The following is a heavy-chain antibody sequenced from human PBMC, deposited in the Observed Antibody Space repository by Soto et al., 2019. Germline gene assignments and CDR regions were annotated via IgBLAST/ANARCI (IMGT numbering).Heavy chain of an antibody. Sequence: ASVKVSCKASGYTFTSYGISWVRQAPGKGLEWMGWINGYNGNTNHAQKLQGRVTMSTDTSTSTAYMELRSLRSDDSAVYYCARMGDVPYYYYGMDVWGQGTTVTVSS. V-gene: IGHV1-18*01. CDR3: ARMGDVPYYYYGMDV. D-gene: IGHD3-16*01. J-gene: IGHJ6*02. CDR2: INGYNGNT. CDR1: GYTFTSYG.